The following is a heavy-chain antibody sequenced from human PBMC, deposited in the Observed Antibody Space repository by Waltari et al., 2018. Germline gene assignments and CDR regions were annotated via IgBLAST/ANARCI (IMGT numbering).Heavy chain of an antibody. V-gene: IGHV3-48*01. Sequence: EVQLVESGGGLVQPGGSLRLSWGVSGFTFGSYSMNWVRQAPGKGLEWVSYISGSSSTIYYADSVKGRFTISRDNAKNSMHLQMSSLRAEDTAVYYCATAARRRDVGDLSWGQGTLVTVSS. J-gene: IGHJ4*02. D-gene: IGHD3-16*02. CDR2: ISGSSSTI. CDR1: GFTFGSYS. CDR3: ATAARRRDVGDLS.